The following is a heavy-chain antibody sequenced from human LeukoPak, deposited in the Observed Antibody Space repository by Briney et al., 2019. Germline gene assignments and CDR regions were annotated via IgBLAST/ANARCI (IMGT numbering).Heavy chain of an antibody. CDR3: ARVGDRRDGYTLDY. Sequence: GGSLRLSCAASGFTFSSYSMIWVRQAPGKGLEWVSYISSSSSTIYYADSVKGRFTISRDNSKNTLYLQMNSLRAEDTAVYYCARVGDRRDGYTLDYWGQGTLVTVSS. V-gene: IGHV3-48*01. D-gene: IGHD5-24*01. CDR1: GFTFSSYS. CDR2: ISSSSSTI. J-gene: IGHJ4*02.